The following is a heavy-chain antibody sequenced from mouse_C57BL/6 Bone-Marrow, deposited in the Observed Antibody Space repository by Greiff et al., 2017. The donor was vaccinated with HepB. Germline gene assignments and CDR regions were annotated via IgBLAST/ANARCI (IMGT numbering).Heavy chain of an antibody. V-gene: IGHV5-6*01. CDR3: AREGTYGSSSWFAY. CDR1: GFTFSSYG. J-gene: IGHJ3*01. CDR2: ISSGGSYT. D-gene: IGHD1-1*01. Sequence: EVQRVESGGDLVKPGGSLKLSCAASGFTFSSYGMSWVRQTPDKRLEWVATISSGGSYTYYPDSVKGRFTISRDNAKNNLYLQMSSLKSEDTAMYYGAREGTYGSSSWFAYWGQGTLVTVSA.